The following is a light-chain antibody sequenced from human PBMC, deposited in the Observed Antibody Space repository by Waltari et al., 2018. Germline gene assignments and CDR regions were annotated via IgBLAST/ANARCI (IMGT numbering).Light chain of an antibody. J-gene: IGLJ3*02. V-gene: IGLV1-44*01. CDR1: ASNIGGNL. CDR3: ASWDDSLNGHWV. Sequence: QSVLTQPPSASGTPGQRVTISCSGGASNIGGNLVNWYQQLPGEAPKLLIYRSDLRPSGVPDRLSGSKSGTSASLAISGLQSEDEADYFCASWDDSLNGHWVFGGGTKVTVL. CDR2: RSD.